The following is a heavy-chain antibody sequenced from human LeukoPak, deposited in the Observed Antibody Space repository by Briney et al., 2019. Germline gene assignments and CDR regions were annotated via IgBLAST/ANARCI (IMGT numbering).Heavy chain of an antibody. V-gene: IGHV4-39*07. CDR2: IYYSGST. CDR3: AKSGSIAVAGGNFGY. Sequence: SETPSLTCTVSGGSISSSSYYWGWIRQPPGKGLEWIGSIYYSGSTYYNPSLKSRVTISVDTSKNQFSLKLSSVTAADTAVYYCAKSGSIAVAGGNFGYWGQGTLVTVSS. CDR1: GGSISSSSYY. D-gene: IGHD6-19*01. J-gene: IGHJ4*02.